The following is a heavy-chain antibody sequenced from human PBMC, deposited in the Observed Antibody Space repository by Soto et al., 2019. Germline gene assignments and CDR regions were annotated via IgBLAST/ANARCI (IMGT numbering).Heavy chain of an antibody. V-gene: IGHV3-30*18. CDR2: ISYDGSNE. Sequence: QVQLVESGGGVVQPGRSLRLSCAASEFIFRSYGMHWVRQAPGKGLEWVAVISYDGSNEYYADSVKGRFTISRDNSKNTLYLQVNSLRAENTAVYYCAKGSIPSSWYALGMDVWGQGTTVTVS. D-gene: IGHD6-13*01. J-gene: IGHJ6*02. CDR3: AKGSIPSSWYALGMDV. CDR1: EFIFRSYG.